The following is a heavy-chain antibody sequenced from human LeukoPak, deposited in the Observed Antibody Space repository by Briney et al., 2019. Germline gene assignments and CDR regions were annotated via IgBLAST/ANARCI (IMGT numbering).Heavy chain of an antibody. CDR2: IIPIFGTA. V-gene: IGHV1-69*13. Sequence: ASVKVSCKASEGTFSSYAISWVRQAPGQGLEWMGGIIPIFGTANYAQKFQGRVTITADESTSTAYMELSSLRSEDTAVYYCARPQIGGHWFDPWGQGTLVTVSS. CDR1: EGTFSSYA. D-gene: IGHD3-10*01. J-gene: IGHJ5*02. CDR3: ARPQIGGHWFDP.